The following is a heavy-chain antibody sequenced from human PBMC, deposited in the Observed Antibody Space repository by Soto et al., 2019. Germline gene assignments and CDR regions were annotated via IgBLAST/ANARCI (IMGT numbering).Heavy chain of an antibody. CDR3: AKDVVVGATTGLGDYYYYGMDV. CDR1: GFTFSSYG. Sequence: AGGSLRLSCAASGFTFSSYGMHWVRQAPGKGLEWVAVISYDGSNKYYADSVKGRFTISRDNSKNTLYLQMNSLRAEDTAVYYCAKDVVVGATTGLGDYYYYGMDVWGQGTTVTVSS. D-gene: IGHD1-26*01. J-gene: IGHJ6*02. CDR2: ISYDGSNK. V-gene: IGHV3-30*18.